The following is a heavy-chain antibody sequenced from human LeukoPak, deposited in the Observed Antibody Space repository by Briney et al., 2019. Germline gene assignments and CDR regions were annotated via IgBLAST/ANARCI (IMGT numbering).Heavy chain of an antibody. V-gene: IGHV1-2*02. CDR3: AKDISTHMEPPGWFDS. J-gene: IGHJ5*01. Sequence: GASVKVSCKASGYSFSDYYMHWVRQAPGQGLEWMGWINPDSGGTHYAQKFQGRVTLTRDTSLSTAYMELSRLRSDDTAVYYCAKDISTHMEPPGWFDSWGQGTLVTVSS. CDR2: INPDSGGT. CDR1: GYSFSDYY. D-gene: IGHD1-1*01.